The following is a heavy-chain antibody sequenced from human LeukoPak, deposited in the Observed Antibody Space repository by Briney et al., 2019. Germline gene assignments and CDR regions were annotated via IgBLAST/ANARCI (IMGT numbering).Heavy chain of an antibody. D-gene: IGHD5-18*01. CDR3: ASNSRGYSYGDALDY. CDR2: IIPIFGTA. Sequence: SVKVSCKASGYTFTNYGISWVRQAPGQGLEWMGRIIPIFGTANYAQKFQGRVTITTDESTSTAYMELSSLRSEDTAVYYCASNSRGYSYGDALDYWGQGTLVTVSS. V-gene: IGHV1-69*05. CDR1: GYTFTNYG. J-gene: IGHJ4*02.